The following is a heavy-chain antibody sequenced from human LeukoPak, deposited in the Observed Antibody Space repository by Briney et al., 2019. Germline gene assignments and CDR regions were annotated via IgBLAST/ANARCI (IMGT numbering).Heavy chain of an antibody. D-gene: IGHD2-15*01. V-gene: IGHV1-18*01. CDR1: GYTFINHG. Sequence: ASVKVSCKASGYTFINHGVTWVRQAPGQGLEWMGRITVYNGDTKSAQKFQGRVTMTADTSTNTAYMELGSLTSDDTAVYHCARDMGVVVAAYYYYGMDVWGQGTTVTVSS. J-gene: IGHJ6*02. CDR2: ITVYNGDT. CDR3: ARDMGVVVAAYYYYGMDV.